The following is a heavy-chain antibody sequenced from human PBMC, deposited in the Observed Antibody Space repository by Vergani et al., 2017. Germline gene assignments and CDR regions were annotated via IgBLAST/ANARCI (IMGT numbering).Heavy chain of an antibody. D-gene: IGHD2-8*01. J-gene: IGHJ4*02. CDR2: IYSFFLP. CDR1: GFTVSSNY. V-gene: IGHV3-66*03. CDR3: ARGCTNGVCYFAY. Sequence: SLRLSCAASGFTVSSNYMSWVRQAPWPGLEWVSVIYSFFLPSSSSSVPRRFTISRDNSKNTLYLQMNSLRAEDTAVYYCARGCTNGVCYFAYWGQGTLVTVSS.